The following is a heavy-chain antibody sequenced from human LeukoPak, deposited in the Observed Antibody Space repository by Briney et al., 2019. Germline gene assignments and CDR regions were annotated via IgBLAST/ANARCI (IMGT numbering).Heavy chain of an antibody. CDR1: GYTFTGYY. CDR2: INPNSGGT. J-gene: IGHJ4*02. Sequence: ASVKVSCKASGYTFTGYYMHWVRQAHGQGLELMGWINPNSGGTNYAKKFQGRVTMTKDTSISTAYMELSRLRSDDTAVYYCARDFFVGYYIDKEIRDYWGQGTLVTVSA. V-gene: IGHV1-2*02. D-gene: IGHD3-22*01. CDR3: ARDFFVGYYIDKEIRDY.